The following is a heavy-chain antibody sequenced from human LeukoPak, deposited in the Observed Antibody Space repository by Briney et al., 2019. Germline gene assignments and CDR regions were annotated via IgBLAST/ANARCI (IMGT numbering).Heavy chain of an antibody. Sequence: PSETLSLTCAVSGGSISSSNCWSWVRQPPAKGLQWFGEIYHSGSTNYNPSLKSRVTISVDKSTHQFSLQPSSVTAPDTAVYSCARAISADPCGQGTLVTVSS. CDR1: GGSISSSNC. J-gene: IGHJ5*02. CDR2: IYHSGST. CDR3: ARAISADP. V-gene: IGHV4-4*02.